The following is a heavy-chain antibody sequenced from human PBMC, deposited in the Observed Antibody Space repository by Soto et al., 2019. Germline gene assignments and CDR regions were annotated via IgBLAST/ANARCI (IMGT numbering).Heavy chain of an antibody. J-gene: IGHJ3*02. Sequence: PGGSLRLSCAASGFTFSSYSMNWVRQAPGKGLEWVSSISSSSSYIYYADSVKGRFTISRDNAKNSLYLQMNSLRAEDTAVYYCARGEYVWGSYRPSDYDAFDIWGQGTMVTVSS. CDR2: ISSSSSYI. CDR3: ARGEYVWGSYRPSDYDAFDI. V-gene: IGHV3-21*01. D-gene: IGHD3-16*02. CDR1: GFTFSSYS.